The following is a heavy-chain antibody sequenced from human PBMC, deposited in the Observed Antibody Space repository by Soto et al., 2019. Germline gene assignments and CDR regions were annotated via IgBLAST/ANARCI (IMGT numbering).Heavy chain of an antibody. CDR3: AKDSGSGYYFHYFDY. Sequence: GGSLRLSCAASGFTFDDYAMHWVRQTPGKGLEWVSGISWNSGSIGYADSVKGRFTISRDNAKNSLYLQMNSLRAEDTALYYCAKDSGSGYYFHYFDYWGPGPLVTVSS. CDR2: ISWNSGSI. D-gene: IGHD3-3*01. J-gene: IGHJ4*02. CDR1: GFTFDDYA. V-gene: IGHV3-9*01.